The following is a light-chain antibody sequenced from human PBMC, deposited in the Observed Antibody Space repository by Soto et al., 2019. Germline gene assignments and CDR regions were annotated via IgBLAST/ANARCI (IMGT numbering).Light chain of an antibody. CDR3: STWDDSLNAVV. J-gene: IGLJ2*01. CDR1: SSNIGSNT. CDR2: SNN. V-gene: IGLV1-44*01. Sequence: QSVLTQPPSASGTPGHRVTISCSGSSSNIGSNTVHWYQQLPGTAPKLLIYSNNQRPSGVPDRFSGSKSGTSASLAISGLQSEDEADYYCSTWDDSLNAVVFGGGTKVTVL.